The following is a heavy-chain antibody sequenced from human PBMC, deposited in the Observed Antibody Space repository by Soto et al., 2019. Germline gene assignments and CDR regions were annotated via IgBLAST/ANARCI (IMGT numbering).Heavy chain of an antibody. V-gene: IGHV3-21*01. CDR3: ARGVYCSGGSCYYYGMDV. Sequence: GGSLRLSCAASGFTFSSYSMNWVRQAPGKGLEWVSSISSSSSYIYYADSVKGRFTISRDNAENSLYLQMNSLRAEDTAVYYCARGVYCSGGSCYYYGMDVWGQGTTVTVSS. D-gene: IGHD2-15*01. CDR1: GFTFSSYS. CDR2: ISSSSSYI. J-gene: IGHJ6*02.